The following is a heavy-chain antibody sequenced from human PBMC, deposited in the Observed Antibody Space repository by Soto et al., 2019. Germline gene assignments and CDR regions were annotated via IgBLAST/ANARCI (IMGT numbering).Heavy chain of an antibody. J-gene: IGHJ5*02. CDR1: GYTFTNND. Sequence: GASVKVSCKASGYTFTNNDINWVRRAPGQGLEWIGWMNTNTNTTDFAEVFEGRVSLTWDTSISTAYMQLNSLKIDDTAVYYCAREVVETSSLWLDPWGQGTLVTVSS. CDR2: MNTNTNTT. V-gene: IGHV1-8*01. CDR3: AREVVETSSLWLDP. D-gene: IGHD6-6*01.